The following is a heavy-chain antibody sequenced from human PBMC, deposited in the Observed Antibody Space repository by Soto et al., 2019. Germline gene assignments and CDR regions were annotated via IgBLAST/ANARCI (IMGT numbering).Heavy chain of an antibody. CDR1: GASISSSY. V-gene: IGHV4-59*01. CDR2: VYHTGST. D-gene: IGHD5-12*01. Sequence: SETLSRTWTVSGASISSSYWSWIRQSPGKGLEWIGYVYHTGSTNYNPSLKSRVTISLDTSKSQFSLNLTSLTTADTAVYFCARGGNRYSNVASGVGGFDYWGQGSLVTVSS. J-gene: IGHJ4*02. CDR3: ARGGNRYSNVASGVGGFDY.